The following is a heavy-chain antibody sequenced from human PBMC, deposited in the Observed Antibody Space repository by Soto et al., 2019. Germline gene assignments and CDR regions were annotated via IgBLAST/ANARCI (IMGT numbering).Heavy chain of an antibody. CDR1: GYTFTSYG. V-gene: IGHV1-18*01. CDR2: ISAYNGNT. CDR3: ARDRTFDGDSSGYWYFQH. D-gene: IGHD3-22*01. J-gene: IGHJ1*01. Sequence: ASVKVSCKASGYTFTSYGISWVRQAPGQGLEWMGWISAYNGNTNYAQKLQGRVTMTTDTSTSTAYMELRSLRSDDTAVYYCARDRTFDGDSSGYWYFQHWGQGTLVTVS.